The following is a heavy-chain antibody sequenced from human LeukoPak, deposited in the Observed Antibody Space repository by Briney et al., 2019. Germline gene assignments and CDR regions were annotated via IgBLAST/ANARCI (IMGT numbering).Heavy chain of an antibody. CDR1: GFTFSSYA. D-gene: IGHD3-22*01. CDR3: AKKWSGDYDSSDVNDAFDI. V-gene: IGHV3-30*02. CDR2: IQYDGTNK. Sequence: GGSLRLSCAASGFTFSSYAMHWVRQAPGKGLEWVTFIQYDGTNKYYADSVKGRFTISRDNSKNTLYLQMNSLRPEDTAVYYCAKKWSGDYDSSDVNDAFDIWGQGTMVTVSS. J-gene: IGHJ3*02.